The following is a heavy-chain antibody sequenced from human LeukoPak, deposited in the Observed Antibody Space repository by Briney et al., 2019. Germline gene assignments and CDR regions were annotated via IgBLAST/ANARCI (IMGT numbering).Heavy chain of an antibody. CDR2: INPNTGDT. D-gene: IGHD6-13*01. V-gene: IGHV1-2*02. CDR3: ARWRGYSSGWSGPFDD. J-gene: IGHJ4*02. Sequence: ASVKVSCKASGYTFTGYHMHWVRQAPGQGLEWMGWINPNTGDTNYAQKFQGRVTMTRDTSINTGYMELSSLTSDDTAVYYCARWRGYSSGWSGPFDDWGQGTLVTVSS. CDR1: GYTFTGYH.